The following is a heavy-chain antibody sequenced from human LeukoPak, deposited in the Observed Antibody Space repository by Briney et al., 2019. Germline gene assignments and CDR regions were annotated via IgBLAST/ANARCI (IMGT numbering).Heavy chain of an antibody. D-gene: IGHD6-13*01. CDR3: ARGQGGSSWYYFDY. CDR2: INHSGST. V-gene: IGHV4-34*01. J-gene: IGHJ4*02. CDR1: GGSFSGYY. Sequence: SETLSLTCAVYGGSFSGYYWSWIRQPPGKGPEWIGEINHSGSTNYNPSLKSRVTISVDTSKNQFSLKLSSVTAADTAVYYCARGQGGSSWYYFDYWGQGTLVTVSS.